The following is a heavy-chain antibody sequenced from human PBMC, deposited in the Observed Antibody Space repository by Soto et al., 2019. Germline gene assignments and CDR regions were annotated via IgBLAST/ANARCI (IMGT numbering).Heavy chain of an antibody. CDR2: IYHSGST. Sequence: QLQLQESGSGLVKPSQTLSLTCAVSGGSISSGGYSWSWIRQPPGKGLEWIGYIYHSGSTYYNPSLKSRVTTSVDRSKNQFSLKLSSVTAADTAVYYCARAEVWGSYRYVAFDIWGQGTMVTVSS. J-gene: IGHJ3*02. D-gene: IGHD3-16*02. CDR3: ARAEVWGSYRYVAFDI. CDR1: GGSISSGGYS. V-gene: IGHV4-30-2*01.